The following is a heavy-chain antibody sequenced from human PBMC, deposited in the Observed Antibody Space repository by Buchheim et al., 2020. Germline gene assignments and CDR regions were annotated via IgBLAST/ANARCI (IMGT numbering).Heavy chain of an antibody. Sequence: QVQLQESGPGLVTPSQTLSLTCTVSGGSISSGDYYWSWIRQPPGKGLEWIGDIYYSGRTYYTPSLKSRVTISGERSKNKFSLKLTSVTAADTAVYYCVRDVYCSGARCYSYGMDVWGQGTT. CDR3: VRDVYCSGARCYSYGMDV. V-gene: IGHV4-30-4*01. CDR1: GGSISSGDYY. D-gene: IGHD2-15*01. CDR2: IYYSGRT. J-gene: IGHJ6*02.